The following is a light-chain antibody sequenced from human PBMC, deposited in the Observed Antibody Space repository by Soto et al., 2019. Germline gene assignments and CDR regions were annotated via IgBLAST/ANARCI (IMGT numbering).Light chain of an antibody. CDR2: EVS. CDR1: SSDVSAYNH. V-gene: IGLV2-14*01. Sequence: QSALTQPASVSGSPGQSITISCTGTSSDVSAYNHVSWYQQHPGKAPKVMIYEVSDRPSGVSNRFSGSKSGNTASLTITGLQAEDEADYYCSSYTTRNTYVFGTGTKVTVL. CDR3: SSYTTRNTYV. J-gene: IGLJ1*01.